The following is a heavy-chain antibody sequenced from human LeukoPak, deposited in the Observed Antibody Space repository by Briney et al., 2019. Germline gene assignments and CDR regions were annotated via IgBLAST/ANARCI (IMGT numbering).Heavy chain of an antibody. J-gene: IGHJ4*02. Sequence: GGSLRLSCAASGFPFSSYAMSWVRQAPGKGLEWVSSISGSSDNTYYAGSVKGRFTISRDTSKNTVYLQINSLRAEDTAVYYCAKEIDVDTPMFADYWGQGTLVTVSS. CDR3: AKEIDVDTPMFADY. CDR1: GFPFSSYA. CDR2: ISGSSDNT. D-gene: IGHD5-18*01. V-gene: IGHV3-23*01.